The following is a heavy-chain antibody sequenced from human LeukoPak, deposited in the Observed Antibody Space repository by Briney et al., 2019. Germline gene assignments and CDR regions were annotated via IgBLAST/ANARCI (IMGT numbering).Heavy chain of an antibody. V-gene: IGHV1-8*03. CDR2: MNPNSGNT. Sequence: ASVKVSCKASGYTFTSYDINWVRQATGQGLEWMGWMNPNSGNTGYAQKFQGRVTITRNTSISTAYMELSSLRSEDTAVYYCARGQAVAAWGGYYYYYMDVWGKGTTVTVSS. CDR1: GYTFTSYD. CDR3: ARGQAVAAWGGYYYYYMDV. J-gene: IGHJ6*03. D-gene: IGHD3-16*01.